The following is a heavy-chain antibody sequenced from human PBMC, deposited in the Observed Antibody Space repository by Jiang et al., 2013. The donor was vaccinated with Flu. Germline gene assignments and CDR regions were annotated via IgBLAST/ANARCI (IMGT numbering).Heavy chain of an antibody. Sequence: QTLSLTCAISGDSVSSNSAAWNWIRQSPSRGLEWLGRTYYKSKWYNDYASSVKSRVTINSDTSKNQFSLHLNSVTPEDTAVYYCARESPGEWLRLGYLYFYGMDVWGQGTTVIVSS. J-gene: IGHJ6*02. V-gene: IGHV6-1*01. CDR1: GDSVSSNSAA. D-gene: IGHD5-12*01. CDR2: TYYKSKWYN. CDR3: ARESPGEWLRLGYLYFYGMDV.